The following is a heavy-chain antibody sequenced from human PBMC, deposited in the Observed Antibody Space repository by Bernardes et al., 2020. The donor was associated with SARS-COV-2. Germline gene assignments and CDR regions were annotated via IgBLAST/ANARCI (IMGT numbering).Heavy chain of an antibody. D-gene: IGHD3-10*01. Sequence: GGSLRLSCAASGFTFSSYSMNWVRQAPGKGLEWVSYISSSSSTIYYADSVKGRFTISRDNAQNSLYLQMNNLRDEDTAIYYCAREGFYYGSGSYSDYWGQGMLVTVSS. CDR2: ISSSSSTI. V-gene: IGHV3-48*02. CDR3: AREGFYYGSGSYSDY. CDR1: GFTFSSYS. J-gene: IGHJ4*02.